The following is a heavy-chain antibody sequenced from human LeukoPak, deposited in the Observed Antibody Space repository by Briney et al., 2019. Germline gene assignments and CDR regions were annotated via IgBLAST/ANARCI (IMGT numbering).Heavy chain of an antibody. J-gene: IGHJ4*02. V-gene: IGHV3-21*01. CDR2: ISSSSSYI. CDR3: ASSNSSGWYR. D-gene: IGHD6-19*01. CDR1: GFTFSSYS. Sequence: NSGGSLRLPCAASGFTFSSYSMNWVRQAPGKGLEWVSSISSSSSYIYYADSVKGRFTISRDNAKNSLYLQMNSLRAEDTAVYYCASSNSSGWYRWGQGTLVTVSS.